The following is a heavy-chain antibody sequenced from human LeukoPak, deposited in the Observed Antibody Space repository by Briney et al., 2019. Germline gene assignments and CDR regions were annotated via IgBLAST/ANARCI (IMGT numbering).Heavy chain of an antibody. J-gene: IGHJ4*02. Sequence: GASVKVSCKASGYTFTSYDINWVRQATGQGLEWMGWMNPNSGNTGYAQKFQGRVTMTRNTSINTAYMELSSLRSEDTAVYYCARVEALQGPRSFDYWGQGTLVTVSS. V-gene: IGHV1-8*01. CDR1: GYTFTSYD. D-gene: IGHD5-24*01. CDR3: ARVEALQGPRSFDY. CDR2: MNPNSGNT.